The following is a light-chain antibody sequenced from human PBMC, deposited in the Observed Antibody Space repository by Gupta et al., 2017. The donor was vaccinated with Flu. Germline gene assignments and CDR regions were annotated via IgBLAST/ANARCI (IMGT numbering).Light chain of an antibody. J-gene: IGKJ2*01. Sequence: TLSASVGDRVTITCRASQSISSWLAWYQQKPGKAPKLLIYKASSLERGVTSRFSGSGAGTEFTLTISSLQPDDFATYYCQQYNSYSPMYTFGQGTKLEIK. V-gene: IGKV1-5*03. CDR2: KAS. CDR1: QSISSW. CDR3: QQYNSYSPMYT.